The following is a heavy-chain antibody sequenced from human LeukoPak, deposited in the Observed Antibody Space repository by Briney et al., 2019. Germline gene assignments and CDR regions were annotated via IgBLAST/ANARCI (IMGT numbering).Heavy chain of an antibody. D-gene: IGHD3-10*01. J-gene: IGHJ4*02. CDR1: GVTFSSYW. CDR3: ARTGSGSYYVRDY. Sequence: PGGSLRLSCAASGVTFSSYWMNWVRQAPGKGLEWVANIKQDGSGKYYVDSVKGRFTISRDNAKNSLYLQMNSLRAEDTAVYYCARTGSGSYYVRDYWGQGTLVTVSS. CDR2: IKQDGSGK. V-gene: IGHV3-7*03.